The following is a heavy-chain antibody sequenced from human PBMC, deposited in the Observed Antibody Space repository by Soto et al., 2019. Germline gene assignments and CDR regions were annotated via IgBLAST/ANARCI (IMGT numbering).Heavy chain of an antibody. Sequence: GGSLRLSFSAPEFAFSSFSLSWVRQAPGKGLEWVSSISGSGESTYYADSVKGRFTISRDSSMNTLYLQLNSLRPEDTALYYCAKDPSYYDFWSGPGGWFGPWGQGTLVTVSS. CDR2: ISGSGEST. CDR3: AKDPSYYDFWSGPGGWFGP. D-gene: IGHD3-3*01. V-gene: IGHV3-23*01. J-gene: IGHJ5*02. CDR1: EFAFSSFS.